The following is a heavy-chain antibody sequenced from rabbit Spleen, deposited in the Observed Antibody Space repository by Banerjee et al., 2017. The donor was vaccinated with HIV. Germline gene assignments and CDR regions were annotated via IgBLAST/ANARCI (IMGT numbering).Heavy chain of an antibody. V-gene: IGHV1S40*01. CDR2: IYAGSSGST. CDR3: ARFYAGYGDFGYAAM. Sequence: QSLEESGGDLVKPGASLTLTCTASGFSFSSNYSMCWVRQAPGKGLEWIACIYAGSSGSTYYASWAKGRFTGSKASSTTVTLQMTSLTAADTATYFCARFYAGYGDFGYAAMWGPGTLVTVS. J-gene: IGHJ4*01. CDR1: GFSFSSNYS. D-gene: IGHD7-1*01.